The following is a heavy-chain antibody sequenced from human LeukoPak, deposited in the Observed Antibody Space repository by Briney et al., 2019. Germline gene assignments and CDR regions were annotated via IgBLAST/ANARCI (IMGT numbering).Heavy chain of an antibody. D-gene: IGHD3/OR15-3a*01. Sequence: GGSLRLSCAASGFTFSSYAMSWVRQAPGKGLEWVSAISGSGGSTYYADSVKGRFTISRDNSKNTLYLQMSSLRAEDTAVYYCASAPGIFGRHYYSSGMDVWGQGTTVTVPS. V-gene: IGHV3-23*01. J-gene: IGHJ6*02. CDR1: GFTFSSYA. CDR3: ASAPGIFGRHYYSSGMDV. CDR2: ISGSGGST.